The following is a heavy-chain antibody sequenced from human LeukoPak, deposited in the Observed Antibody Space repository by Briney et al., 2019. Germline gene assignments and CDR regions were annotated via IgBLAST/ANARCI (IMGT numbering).Heavy chain of an antibody. D-gene: IGHD3-16*01. CDR2: VYNSGDT. CDR3: AGLKLGAYFDL. J-gene: IGHJ2*01. V-gene: IGHV4-59*08. CDR1: GGSTSSDY. Sequence: TSETLSLTCTVSGGSTSSDYWSWIRQSPGKGLEWVGYVYNSGDTGKNPSLKSRVTILLDTSKNQCSLKLTSVSAADTAVYYCAGLKLGAYFDLWAVAPWSLSPQ.